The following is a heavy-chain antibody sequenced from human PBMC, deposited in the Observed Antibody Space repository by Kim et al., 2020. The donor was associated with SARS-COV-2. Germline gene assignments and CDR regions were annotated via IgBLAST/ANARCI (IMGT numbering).Heavy chain of an antibody. V-gene: IGHV3-11*06. J-gene: IGHJ4*02. D-gene: IGHD5-18*01. Sequence: VKGRFTISRDNAKNSLYLQMSSQRAEDTAVYYCARQSGGYSYGYGSSFDYWGQGTLVTVSS. CDR3: ARQSGGYSYGYGSSFDY.